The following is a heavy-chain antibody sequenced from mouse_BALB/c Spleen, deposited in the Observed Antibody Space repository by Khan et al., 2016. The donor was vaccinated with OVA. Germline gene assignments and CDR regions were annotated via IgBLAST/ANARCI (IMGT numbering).Heavy chain of an antibody. CDR3: AKQIWSPYYGMDY. D-gene: IGHD1-1*02. Sequence: QVQLKESGPGLVAPSQSLSITCTVSGFSLNDYGVSWIRQPPGKGLECMGVIWGGGSTYYNSALKSRLSISKDNFKSQVFLKMNSLQTDDTAMYYCAKQIWSPYYGMDYGGQGTSITYSS. V-gene: IGHV2-6-5*01. CDR2: IWGGGST. J-gene: IGHJ4*01. CDR1: GFSLNDYG.